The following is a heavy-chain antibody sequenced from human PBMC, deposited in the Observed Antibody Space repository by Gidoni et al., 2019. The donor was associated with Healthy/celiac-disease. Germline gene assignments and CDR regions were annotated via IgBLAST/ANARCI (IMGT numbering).Heavy chain of an antibody. CDR1: GYSFTSYW. J-gene: IGHJ3*02. V-gene: IGHV5-51*01. D-gene: IGHD3-22*01. CDR3: ARHPYYDSSATAFDI. CDR2: IYPGDLHT. Sequence: EVQLVQSGAEVKKPGESLKISCTGSGYSFTSYWICWVRQMPGKGLEWMGIIYPGDLHTRDSPSFQGQVTIAADKSISTAYLQWSSLKASDTAMYYCARHPYYDSSATAFDIGGQGTMVTVSA.